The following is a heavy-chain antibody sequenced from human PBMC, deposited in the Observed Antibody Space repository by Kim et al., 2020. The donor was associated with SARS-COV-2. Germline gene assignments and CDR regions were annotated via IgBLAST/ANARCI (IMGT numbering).Heavy chain of an antibody. CDR1: GFTFSSYG. CDR3: AKEIFKNWFDP. D-gene: IGHD3-3*01. J-gene: IGHJ5*02. Sequence: GGSLRLSCAASGFTFSSYGMHWVRQAPGKGLEWVAVISYDGSNKYYADSVKGRFTISRDNSKNTLYLQMNSLRAEDTAVYYCAKEIFKNWFDPWGQGTLVTVSS. CDR2: ISYDGSNK. V-gene: IGHV3-30*18.